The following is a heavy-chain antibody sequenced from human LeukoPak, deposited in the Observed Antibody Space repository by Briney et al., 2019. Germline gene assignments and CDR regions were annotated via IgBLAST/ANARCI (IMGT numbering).Heavy chain of an antibody. D-gene: IGHD2-2*03. CDR1: GYIFTTYC. CDR2: VCPGDSNT. CDR3: ARRSGYCSNNICYSNDAFDI. Sequence: GESLKISCEASGYIFTTYCIAWVRQMPGKGLECMAIVCPGDSNTRYSPSFQGQVTISADKSIGTAYLQWSSLKASDTAMYYCARRSGYCSNNICYSNDAFDIWGQGTMVTVSS. J-gene: IGHJ3*02. V-gene: IGHV5-51*01.